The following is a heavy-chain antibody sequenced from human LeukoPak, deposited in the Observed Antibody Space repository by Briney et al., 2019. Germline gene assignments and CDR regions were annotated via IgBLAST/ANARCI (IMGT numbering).Heavy chain of an antibody. Sequence: GGSLGLSCAASGFIVSSNYMSWVRQAPGKGLEWVSFIYSGGSTYYADSVKGRFTISRDNSKNTLYLQMNSLRAEDTAVYYCARDPTTVVTPVPYFDYWGQGTLVTVSS. V-gene: IGHV3-66*01. J-gene: IGHJ4*02. CDR2: IYSGGST. D-gene: IGHD4-23*01. CDR1: GFIVSSNY. CDR3: ARDPTTVVTPVPYFDY.